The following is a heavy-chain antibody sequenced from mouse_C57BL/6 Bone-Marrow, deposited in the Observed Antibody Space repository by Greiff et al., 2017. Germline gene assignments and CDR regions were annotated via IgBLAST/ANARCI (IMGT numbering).Heavy chain of an antibody. J-gene: IGHJ2*01. CDR2: IYPRSGNT. D-gene: IGHD2-1*01. CDR3: DGYGNCPYFDY. V-gene: IGHV1-81*01. Sequence: QVKLQQSGAELVRPGASVKLSCKASGYTFTSYGISWVKQSTGQGLEWIGEIYPRSGNTYYNEKFKGKATLTADKSSSTAYMELRSLTSEDSAVXFCDGYGNCPYFDYWGQGTTLTVSS. CDR1: GYTFTSYG.